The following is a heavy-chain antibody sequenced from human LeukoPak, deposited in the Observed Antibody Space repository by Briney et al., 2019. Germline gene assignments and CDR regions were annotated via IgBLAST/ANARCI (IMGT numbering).Heavy chain of an antibody. D-gene: IGHD3-3*01. Sequence: SETLSLTCTVSGGSISSGGYYWSWLRQHPGTGLEWIGYIYYSGSTYYNPSLKSRVTISVDTSKNQFSLKLSSVTAADTAVYYCASSRYYDFWSGYYPPLYFDYWGQGTLVTVSS. CDR3: ASSRYYDFWSGYYPPLYFDY. V-gene: IGHV4-31*03. CDR1: GGSISSGGYY. CDR2: IYYSGST. J-gene: IGHJ4*02.